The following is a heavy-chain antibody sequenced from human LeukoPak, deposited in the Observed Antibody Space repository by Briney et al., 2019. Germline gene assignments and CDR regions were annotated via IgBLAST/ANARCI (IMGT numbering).Heavy chain of an antibody. J-gene: IGHJ4*02. CDR3: AKGDSGYYTFFDY. D-gene: IGHD3-22*01. Sequence: GGSLRLSCAASGFTYSTYAMSWVRQAPGKGLEWVSTISGSGGNTYYADSVKGRFTISRDNSKNTLYLQMNSLRAEDTAVYYCAKGDSGYYTFFDYWGQGTLVTVSS. V-gene: IGHV3-23*01. CDR2: ISGSGGNT. CDR1: GFTYSTYA.